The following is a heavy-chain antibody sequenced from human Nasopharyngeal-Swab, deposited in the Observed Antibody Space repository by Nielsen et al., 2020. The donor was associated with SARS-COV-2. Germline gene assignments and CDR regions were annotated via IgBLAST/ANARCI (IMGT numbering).Heavy chain of an antibody. D-gene: IGHD4-23*01. CDR2: INTDGRRT. CDR1: EFSFITFW. CDR3: ARDLGGFGGY. V-gene: IGHV3-74*01. Sequence: GRSLRLSCAASEFSFITFWMHWVRQVPGEGLVWVSRINTDGRRTNYAESVKGRFTISRDNVKNMLYLQMNNLRPEDTAVYYCARDLGGFGGYWGQGTLATVSS. J-gene: IGHJ4*02.